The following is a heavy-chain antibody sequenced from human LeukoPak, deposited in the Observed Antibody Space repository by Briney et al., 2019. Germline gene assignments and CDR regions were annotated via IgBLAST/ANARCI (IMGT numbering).Heavy chain of an antibody. J-gene: IGHJ4*02. Sequence: SETLSLTCTISGGSISNYYCSWIRQPPGKGLEWIGYIYDSGSTNYNPSLKSRATISVDTSKNQFSLKLSSVTAADTAVYYCARGSRGYSYGWGQGTLVTVSS. CDR1: GGSISNYY. D-gene: IGHD5-18*01. V-gene: IGHV4-59*01. CDR3: ARGSRGYSYG. CDR2: IYDSGST.